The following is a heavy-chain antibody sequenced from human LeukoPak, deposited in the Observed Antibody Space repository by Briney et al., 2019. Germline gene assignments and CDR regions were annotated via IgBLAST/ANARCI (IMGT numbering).Heavy chain of an antibody. CDR1: GGSIDITNY. D-gene: IGHD1-26*01. CDR2: IAHDGTT. Sequence: GTLSLTCGVSGGSIDITNYWSWVRQAPGKGLEWIGEIAHDGTTNYNPSLRSRVAMSFDRANTQFSLSLTSVTAADTAVYYCTREDRPYCPFAYWGQGVLVTVSS. V-gene: IGHV4-4*02. CDR3: TREDRPYCPFAY. J-gene: IGHJ4*02.